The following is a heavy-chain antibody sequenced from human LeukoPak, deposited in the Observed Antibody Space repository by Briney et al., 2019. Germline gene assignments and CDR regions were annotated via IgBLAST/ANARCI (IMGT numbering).Heavy chain of an antibody. V-gene: IGHV3-64*01. Sequence: PGGSLRLSCAASGFTFSSYAMHWVRQAPGKGLEYVSAISSNGGSTYYANSVKGRFTISRDNSKNTLYLQMGSLRAEDMAVYYCARGGESGSYFGGETYFDYWGQGTLVTVSS. J-gene: IGHJ4*02. CDR3: ARGGESGSYFGGETYFDY. CDR2: ISSNGGST. D-gene: IGHD1-26*01. CDR1: GFTFSSYA.